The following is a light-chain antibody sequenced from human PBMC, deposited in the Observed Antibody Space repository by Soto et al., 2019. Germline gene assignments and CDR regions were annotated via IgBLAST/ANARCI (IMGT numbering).Light chain of an antibody. CDR1: QSVSTY. CDR3: QQYNDWPAWT. J-gene: IGKJ1*01. Sequence: EIMLTQSPDTLSVSPGERATLSCRASQSVSTYLAWYPQRPGQAPRLLIYGASTRAAGIPARFSGSGSGTEFTLTISSLQSEDFALYYCQQYNDWPAWTFGQGTKVEIK. CDR2: GAS. V-gene: IGKV3-15*01.